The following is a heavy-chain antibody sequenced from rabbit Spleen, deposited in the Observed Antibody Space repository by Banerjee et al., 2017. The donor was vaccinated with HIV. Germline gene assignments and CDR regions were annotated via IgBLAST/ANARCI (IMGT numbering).Heavy chain of an antibody. CDR3: ARGSATMTMVITGYYFNL. Sequence: QEQLEESGGGLVKPEGSLTLTCKASGFSFSWGYDMCWVRQAPGKGLEWIACIYAGSFDSTVYAIWAKGRFTISRPSSTTVTLQLTSLTAADTATYFCARGSATMTMVITGYYFNLWGPGTLVTVS. V-gene: IGHV1S45*01. J-gene: IGHJ4*01. CDR2: IYAGSFDST. CDR1: GFSFSWGYD. D-gene: IGHD2-1*01.